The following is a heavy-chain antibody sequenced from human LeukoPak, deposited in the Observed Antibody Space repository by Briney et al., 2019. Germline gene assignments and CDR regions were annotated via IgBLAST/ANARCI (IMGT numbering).Heavy chain of an antibody. D-gene: IGHD5-24*01. CDR1: GFTFSSYA. J-gene: IGHJ3*01. Sequence: GGPLRLSCAASGFTFSSYAMSWVRQAPGKGLEWVSGISGSGGSTYYADSVKGRFTISRDNSKNTLSLQMNSLRVEDTAIYYCAKDIQLSTWGLGTMVTVSS. CDR3: AKDIQLST. V-gene: IGHV3-23*01. CDR2: ISGSGGST.